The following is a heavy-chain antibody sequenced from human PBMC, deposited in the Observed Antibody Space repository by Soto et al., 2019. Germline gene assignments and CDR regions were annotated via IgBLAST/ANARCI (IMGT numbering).Heavy chain of an antibody. CDR3: ASRITMVRRQHVYYYYGMDV. V-gene: IGHV1-69*01. Sequence: QVQLVQSGAEVKKPGSSVKVACKASGGTFSSYAISWVRQSPGQGLEWMGGIIPIFVTANYAQKFQGRFTITADESTSTAHMELSRLRPEDTAMYYCASRITMVRRQHVYYYYGMDVWGQGTTVTVSS. CDR2: IIPIFVTA. D-gene: IGHD3-10*01. CDR1: GGTFSSYA. J-gene: IGHJ6*02.